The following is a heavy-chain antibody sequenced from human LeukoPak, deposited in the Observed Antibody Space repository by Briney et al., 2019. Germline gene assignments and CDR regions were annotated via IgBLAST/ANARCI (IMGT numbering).Heavy chain of an antibody. CDR2: INPNSGGT. Sequence: ASVKVSCKASGYTFTGYYMHWMRQAPGQGLEWMGWINPNSGGTNYAQKFQGRVTMTRDTSISTAYMELGRLRSDDTAAYYCARVNYASSSTFDYWGQGTLVTVSS. D-gene: IGHD1-7*01. J-gene: IGHJ4*02. V-gene: IGHV1-2*02. CDR1: GYTFTGYY. CDR3: ARVNYASSSTFDY.